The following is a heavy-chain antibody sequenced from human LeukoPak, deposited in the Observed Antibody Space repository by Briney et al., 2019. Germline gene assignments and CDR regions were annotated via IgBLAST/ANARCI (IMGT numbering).Heavy chain of an antibody. D-gene: IGHD1-7*01. CDR2: IHYSGGT. V-gene: IGHV4-59*13. CDR1: GGSITSYH. Sequence: SETLSLTCTVSGGSITSYHWGWIRQPPGKGLELMGCIHYSGGTNYNPSLKSRLTISIYSSKNQFSLTLNSATAADTAVYYCARLGTTLDAFDLWGQGTMITVSS. CDR3: ARLGTTLDAFDL. J-gene: IGHJ3*01.